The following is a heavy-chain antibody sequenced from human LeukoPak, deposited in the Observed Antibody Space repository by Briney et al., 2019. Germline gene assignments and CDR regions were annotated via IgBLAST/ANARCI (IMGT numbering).Heavy chain of an antibody. CDR1: GFIFNNYA. CDR2: ISWNSGSI. D-gene: IGHD5-18*01. CDR3: VRDGEYSHGIDFDY. J-gene: IGHJ4*02. Sequence: GRSLRLSCAGSGFIFNNYAMHWVRQPPGKGLEWVSVISWNSGSIDYADSVKGRFSISRDNAKNSLYLQMNSLRVEDTAFYYCVRDGEYSHGIDFDYWGQGTLVTVSP. V-gene: IGHV3-9*01.